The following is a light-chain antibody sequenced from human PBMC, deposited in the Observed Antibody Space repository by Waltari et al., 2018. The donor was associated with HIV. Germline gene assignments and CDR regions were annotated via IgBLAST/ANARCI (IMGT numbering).Light chain of an antibody. V-gene: IGLV2-8*01. CDR1: GNDVGGYNY. J-gene: IGLJ2*01. Sequence: QSALTQPPSASGSPGQSVTISCTVTGNDVGGYNYVSWYQLHPGKAPRLLIYDVTKRPAGGPERVSGSKSGTTASLTVSGLQDEDEAEYYRSSSGGSALVFGGGTKLTVL. CDR3: SSSGGSALV. CDR2: DVT.